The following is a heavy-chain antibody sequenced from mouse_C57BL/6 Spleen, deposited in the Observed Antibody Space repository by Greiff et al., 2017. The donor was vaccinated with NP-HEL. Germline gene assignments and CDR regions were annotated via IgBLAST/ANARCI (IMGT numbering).Heavy chain of an antibody. J-gene: IGHJ4*01. V-gene: IGHV5-9*01. Sequence: EVMLVESGGGLVKPGGSLKLSCAASGFTFSSYTMSWVRQTPEKRLEWVATISGGGGNTYYPDSVKGRCTIAIDNAKNTLYLQMSSLRSEDTALYYCANIYYGNYAMDYWGQGTSVTVSS. CDR1: GFTFSSYT. CDR3: ANIYYGNYAMDY. CDR2: ISGGGGNT. D-gene: IGHD2-1*01.